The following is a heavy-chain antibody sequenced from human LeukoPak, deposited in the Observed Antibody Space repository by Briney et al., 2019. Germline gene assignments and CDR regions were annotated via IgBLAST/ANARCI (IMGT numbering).Heavy chain of an antibody. Sequence: SETLSLTCAVYGGSFSDYNWSWLRQSPEKGLEWIGEINDSGRTHYNPSLKSRVTISVDTAKYQFSLSLSSLTAADTAVYYCARGLDLEGLDYWGQGTLVTISS. CDR1: GGSFSDYN. CDR2: INDSGRT. J-gene: IGHJ4*02. V-gene: IGHV4-34*01. D-gene: IGHD1-1*01. CDR3: ARGLDLEGLDY.